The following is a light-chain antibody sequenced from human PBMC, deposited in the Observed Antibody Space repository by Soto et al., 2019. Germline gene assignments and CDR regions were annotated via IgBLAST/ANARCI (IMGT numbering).Light chain of an antibody. J-gene: IGKJ2*03. Sequence: DIQMTQSPPTLPASAGDRVTITCRASQAISRWLAWYQQKPGKAPVLLIYDPYTLQGGVPSRLSGTGSETEFTLIISSLQPEGFATCCCQQYNDYYSFGQGTKVEIK. CDR1: QAISRW. CDR3: QQYNDYYS. CDR2: DPY. V-gene: IGKV1-5*01.